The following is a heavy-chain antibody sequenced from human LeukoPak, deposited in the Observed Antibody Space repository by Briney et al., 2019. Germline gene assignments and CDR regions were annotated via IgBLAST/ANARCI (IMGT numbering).Heavy chain of an antibody. V-gene: IGHV1-2*02. Sequence: GASVKVSCKASGYTFTGYYMHWVRQAPGQGLEWMGWINPNSGGTNYVQKFQGRVTMTRDTSITTAYMQLSRLRSDDTAVYYCASSPTSECSGGSCYPYWGQGTLVTVSS. D-gene: IGHD2-15*01. J-gene: IGHJ4*02. CDR1: GYTFTGYY. CDR2: INPNSGGT. CDR3: ASSPTSECSGGSCYPY.